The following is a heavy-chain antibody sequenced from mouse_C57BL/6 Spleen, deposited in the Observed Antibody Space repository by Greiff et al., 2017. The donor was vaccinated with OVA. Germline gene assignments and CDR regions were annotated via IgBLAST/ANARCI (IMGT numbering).Heavy chain of an antibody. V-gene: IGHV1-82*01. Sequence: VQLQQSGPELVKPGASVKISCKASGYAFSSSWMNWVKQRPGKGLEWIGRIYPGDGDTNYNGKFKGEATLTADKSSSTAYMQLSSLTSEDSAVYFCAREEGYDCSPFECWGQGTTLTVSS. D-gene: IGHD2-3*01. J-gene: IGHJ2*01. CDR1: GYAFSSSW. CDR3: AREEGYDCSPFEC. CDR2: IYPGDGDT.